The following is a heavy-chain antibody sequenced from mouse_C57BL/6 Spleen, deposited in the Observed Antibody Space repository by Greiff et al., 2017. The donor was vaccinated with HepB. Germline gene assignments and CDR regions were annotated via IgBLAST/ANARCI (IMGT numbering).Heavy chain of an antibody. V-gene: IGHV5-17*01. CDR3: ARQNYGSSCFDY. J-gene: IGHJ2*01. D-gene: IGHD1-1*01. CDR2: ISSGSSTN. Sequence: EVQLVESGGGLVKPGGSLKLSCAASGFTFSDYGMHWVRQAPEKGLEWVAYISSGSSTNYYADTVKGRFTISRDNAKHTLFLRMTSLRTEDTAMYYCARQNYGSSCFDYWGQVTTLTVSS. CDR1: GFTFSDYG.